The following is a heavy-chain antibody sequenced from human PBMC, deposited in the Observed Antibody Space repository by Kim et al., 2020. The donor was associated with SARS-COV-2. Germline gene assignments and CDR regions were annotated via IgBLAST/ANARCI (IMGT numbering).Heavy chain of an antibody. J-gene: IGHJ6*02. CDR2: IWYDGSNK. V-gene: IGHV3-33*06. Sequence: GGSLRLSCAASGFTFSSYGMHWVRQAPGKGLEWVAVIWYDGSNKYYADSVKGRFTISRDNSKNTLYLQMNSLRAEDTAVYYCANQGPMPNYGMDVWGQGTTVTVSS. D-gene: IGHD2-2*01. CDR3: ANQGPMPNYGMDV. CDR1: GFTFSSYG.